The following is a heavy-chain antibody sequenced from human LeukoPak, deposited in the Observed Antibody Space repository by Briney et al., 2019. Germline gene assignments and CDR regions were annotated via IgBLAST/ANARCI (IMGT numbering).Heavy chain of an antibody. Sequence: SETLSLTCTVSGGSISSYYWSWIRQPPGKGLEWIGYIYYSGSTNYNPSLKSRVTISVDTSKNQFSLKLSSVTAADTAVYYCARTIAVAGDPTYYLDYWGQGTLVTVSS. J-gene: IGHJ4*02. CDR2: IYYSGST. CDR1: GGSISSYY. CDR3: ARTIAVAGDPTYYLDY. V-gene: IGHV4-59*01. D-gene: IGHD6-19*01.